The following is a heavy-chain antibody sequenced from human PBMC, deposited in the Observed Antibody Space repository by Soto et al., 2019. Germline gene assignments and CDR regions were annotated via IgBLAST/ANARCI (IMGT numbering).Heavy chain of an antibody. J-gene: IGHJ4*02. CDR1: GGSISSGGYY. V-gene: IGHV4-31*03. CDR3: AWSYGDSLVYDY. D-gene: IGHD4-17*01. Sequence: QVQLQESGPGLVKPSQTLSLTCTVSGGSISSGGYYWSWIRQHPGKRLEWIGYIYYSGSTDYNPSLKSRVTISVDTSKNQFSLKLSSVTAADTAVYYCAWSYGDSLVYDYWGQGTLVTVSS. CDR2: IYYSGST.